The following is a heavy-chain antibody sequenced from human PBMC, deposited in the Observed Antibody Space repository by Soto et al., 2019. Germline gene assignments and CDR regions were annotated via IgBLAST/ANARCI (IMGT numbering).Heavy chain of an antibody. J-gene: IGHJ6*02. CDR1: GYSISSGYY. Sequence: PSETLSLTCAVSGYSISSGYYWGCIRQPPGKGLEWIGSIYYSGSTYYNPSLKSRVTISVDTSKNQFSLKLSSVTAADTAVYYCARLLDITMVRGVTHYYYYYGMDVWGQGTTVTVSS. D-gene: IGHD3-10*01. V-gene: IGHV4-38-2*01. CDR3: ARLLDITMVRGVTHYYYYYGMDV. CDR2: IYYSGST.